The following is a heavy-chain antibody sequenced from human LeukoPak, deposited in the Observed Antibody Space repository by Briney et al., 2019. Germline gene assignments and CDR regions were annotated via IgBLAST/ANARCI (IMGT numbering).Heavy chain of an antibody. D-gene: IGHD2-2*02. CDR1: GYTFTSYY. CDR2: INPSGGSA. V-gene: IGHV1-46*03. J-gene: IGHJ3*02. CDR3: ATYHLGYCSSTSCYSYAFDI. Sequence: ASVKVSCKASGYTFTSYYMHWVRQAPGQGLEWMGIINPSGGSASYAQTFQGRITMTRDTSTSTVYMELSSLRSEDTAVYYCATYHLGYCSSTSCYSYAFDIWGQGTMVTVSS.